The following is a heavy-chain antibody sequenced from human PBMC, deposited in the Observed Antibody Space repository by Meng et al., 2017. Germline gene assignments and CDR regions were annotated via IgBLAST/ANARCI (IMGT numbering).Heavy chain of an antibody. CDR3: ARENRWEPPDY. J-gene: IGHJ4*02. Sequence: QVRLCKSGFECKKPGAQVKVSCKASGYTFTSYAMNWVRQAPGQGLGWLGWINTHTGNPTYAQGFTGRFVFSLDTSVSTAYLQISSLKAEDTAVYYCARENRWEPPDYWGQGTLVTVSS. CDR2: INTHTGNP. V-gene: IGHV7-4-1*02. D-gene: IGHD1-26*01. CDR1: GYTFTSYA.